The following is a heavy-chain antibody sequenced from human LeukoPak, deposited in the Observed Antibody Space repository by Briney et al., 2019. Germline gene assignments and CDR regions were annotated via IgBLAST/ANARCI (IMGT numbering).Heavy chain of an antibody. J-gene: IGHJ4*02. V-gene: IGHV4-39*01. CDR1: GGSISSSSYY. Sequence: SETLSLTCTVPGGSISSSSYYWGWIRQPPGKGLEWIGSIYYSGSTYYNPSLKSRVTISVDTSKNQFSLKLSSVTAADTAVYCCARRAGAFDYWGQGTLVTVSS. CDR2: IYYSGST. D-gene: IGHD4/OR15-4a*01. CDR3: ARRAGAFDY.